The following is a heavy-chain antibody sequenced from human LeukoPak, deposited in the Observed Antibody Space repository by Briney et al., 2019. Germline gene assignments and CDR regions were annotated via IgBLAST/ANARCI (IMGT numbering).Heavy chain of an antibody. CDR2: INHSGST. Sequence: SETLSLTCAVYGGSFSGYYWSWIRQPPGKGLEWIGEINHSGSTNYNPSLKSRVTMSVDTSKNQFSLKLSSVTAADTAVYYCARRGSLLWFGELTFDYWGQGTLVTVSS. J-gene: IGHJ4*02. CDR3: ARRGSLLWFGELTFDY. CDR1: GGSFSGYY. V-gene: IGHV4-34*01. D-gene: IGHD3-10*01.